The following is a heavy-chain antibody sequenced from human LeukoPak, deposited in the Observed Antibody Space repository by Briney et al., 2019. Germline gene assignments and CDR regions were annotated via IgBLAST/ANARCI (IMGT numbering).Heavy chain of an antibody. CDR2: IIPIFGTA. Sequence: SVKVSCKASGGTFSSYAISWVRQAPGQGLEWMGRIIPIFGTANYAQKFQGRVTIATDESTSTAYMELSSLRSEDTAVYYCARGTRRYCSGGSCYSGWGQGTLVTVSS. D-gene: IGHD2-15*01. CDR1: GGTFSSYA. J-gene: IGHJ4*02. V-gene: IGHV1-69*05. CDR3: ARGTRRYCSGGSCYSG.